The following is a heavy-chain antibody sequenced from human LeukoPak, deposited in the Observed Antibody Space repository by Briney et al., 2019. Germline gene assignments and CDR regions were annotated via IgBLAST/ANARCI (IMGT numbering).Heavy chain of an antibody. V-gene: IGHV3-33*01. J-gene: IGHJ4*02. D-gene: IGHD6-13*01. CDR1: GXIFSNYG. Sequence: GGSLRLSCAASGXIFSNYGVHWVRQAPGKRLEWVAVIWNDGSETFHADSVKGRFRIARDNSKNPLYLQMNSLRAEDTAVYFCARDMGRAWYGPPDYWGQGTLVTVSS. CDR2: IWNDGSET. CDR3: ARDMGRAWYGPPDY.